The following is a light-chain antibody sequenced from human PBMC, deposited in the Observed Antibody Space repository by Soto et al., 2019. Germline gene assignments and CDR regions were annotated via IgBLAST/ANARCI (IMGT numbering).Light chain of an antibody. J-gene: IGLJ3*02. CDR1: TSNIGAGYN. V-gene: IGLV1-40*01. CDR2: SIS. Sequence: QSVLTQPPSVSGAPGQKVIMPCTGATSNIGAGYNVHWYQRLPGTAPKLLIYSISNRPTGSPDRLSGSKSGTSASLAITGLQVEDEADYYCQSYDSSLRAAVFGGGTKLTVL. CDR3: QSYDSSLRAAV.